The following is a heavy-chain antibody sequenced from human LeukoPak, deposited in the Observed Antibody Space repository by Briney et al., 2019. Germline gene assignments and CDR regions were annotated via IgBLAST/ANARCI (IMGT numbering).Heavy chain of an antibody. D-gene: IGHD6-19*01. J-gene: IGHJ2*01. V-gene: IGHV1-69*04. Sequence: AASVKVSCKASGGTFSTYGFSWVRQAPGQGLEWMGRIIPILDTPNYAQKFQGRLMVTADKSTSTAYMELSSLRSEDTAVYYCAREIAVSVYWKFDLWGRGTLVTVSS. CDR2: IIPILDTP. CDR3: AREIAVSVYWKFDL. CDR1: GGTFSTYG.